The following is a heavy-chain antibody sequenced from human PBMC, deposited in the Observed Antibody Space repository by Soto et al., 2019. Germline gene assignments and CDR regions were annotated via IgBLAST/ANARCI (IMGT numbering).Heavy chain of an antibody. CDR2: ISAYNGNT. J-gene: IGHJ3*02. CDR1: GYTFNRYG. V-gene: IGHV1-18*04. D-gene: IGHD6-13*01. CDR3: ARAHPRIAASDDAVDI. Sequence: QVQLVQSATEVKKPGASVRVSCKASGYTFNRYGITWVRQAPGQGLERMGWISAYNGNTNYAQQFQDRVTMTTDTSTNTGYMELSRLRSNDTAVYYCARAHPRIAASDDAVDIWGQGTMVTVTS.